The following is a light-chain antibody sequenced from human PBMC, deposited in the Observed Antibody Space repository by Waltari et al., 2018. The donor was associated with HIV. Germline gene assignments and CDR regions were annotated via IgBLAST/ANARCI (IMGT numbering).Light chain of an antibody. Sequence: QSALTPPASVSGSPGQSVTISCPADTSDIGRYVSWYQQHPGKVPKLIIFDVTRRPSGTSARFSGSKSANSAYLAISGLQTDDEAHYFCTSYIGASRLFGGGTKLTVL. CDR1: TSDIGRY. CDR3: TSYIGASRL. V-gene: IGLV2-14*03. CDR2: DVT. J-gene: IGLJ2*01.